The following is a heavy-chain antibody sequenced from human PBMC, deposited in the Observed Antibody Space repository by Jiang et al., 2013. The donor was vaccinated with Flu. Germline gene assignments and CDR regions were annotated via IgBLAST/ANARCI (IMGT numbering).Heavy chain of an antibody. CDR1: GGSISSNTYY. CDR2: IYYSGST. D-gene: IGHD3-16*01. J-gene: IGHJ2*01. V-gene: IGHV4-39*01. Sequence: GSGLVKPSETLSLTCTVSGGSISSNTYYWGWIRQPPEKGLEWIGSIYYSGSTYYNPSPKSRVTISVDTSRSQFSLKLSSVTASDTAVYYCARRTPNKPGGWDFDLWGRGTPGHCLL. CDR3: ARRTPNKPGGWDFDL.